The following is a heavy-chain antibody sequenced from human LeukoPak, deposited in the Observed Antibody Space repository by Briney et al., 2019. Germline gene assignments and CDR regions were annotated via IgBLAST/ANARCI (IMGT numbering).Heavy chain of an antibody. V-gene: IGHV4-39*01. CDR2: IYYSGST. Sequence: SETLSLTCTVSAGFITSSSYYWGWIRQPPGKGLAWIGRIYYSGSTYYNPSPKTRLTISVETSKNQFSLRLSSVTAADTAVYYLAGNSGYDFFRFDYWGQVTLVTVSS. D-gene: IGHD5-12*01. J-gene: IGHJ4*02. CDR3: AGNSGYDFFRFDY. CDR1: AGFITSSSYY.